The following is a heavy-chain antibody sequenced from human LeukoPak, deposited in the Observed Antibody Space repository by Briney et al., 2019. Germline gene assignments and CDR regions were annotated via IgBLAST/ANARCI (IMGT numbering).Heavy chain of an antibody. CDR1: GYIFSNHG. V-gene: IGHV1-18*01. Sequence: ASVKVSCKASGYIFSNHGISWVRQAPGEGLEWMGWITTYKGNIAYAQKFQGRVTMTTDTSTSTAYMELRSLRSDDTAVYYCARDYGDSSGYNDYWGQGTLVTVSS. CDR2: ITTYKGNI. CDR3: ARDYGDSSGYNDY. D-gene: IGHD3-22*01. J-gene: IGHJ4*02.